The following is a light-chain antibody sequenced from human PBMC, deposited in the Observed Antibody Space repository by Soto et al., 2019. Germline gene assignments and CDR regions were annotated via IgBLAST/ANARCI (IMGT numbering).Light chain of an antibody. J-gene: IGKJ2*01. Sequence: EIVMTQSPATLSVSPGERATLSCRASQSVSSNLAWYQQKPGQAPRLLIYGASTRATGIAARFSGSGSGTEFTLTISSLQPEDFAVYYCQQYNNWPPYTFGQGTKLEIK. CDR3: QQYNNWPPYT. V-gene: IGKV3-15*01. CDR1: QSVSSN. CDR2: GAS.